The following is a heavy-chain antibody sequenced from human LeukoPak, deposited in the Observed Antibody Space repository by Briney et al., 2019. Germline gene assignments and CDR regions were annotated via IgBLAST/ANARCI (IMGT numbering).Heavy chain of an antibody. CDR3: ARLFGGVTTFDY. J-gene: IGHJ4*02. CDR2: MKGDGSHI. CDR1: GFTFGNFW. Sequence: GGSLRLSCAASGFTFGNFWMSWVRQAPGRGLQWVASMKGDGSHIYYADSVKGRFTISRDNARNSLYLQMNSLAAEDTAVYYCARLFGGVTTFDYWGQGALVTVSS. D-gene: IGHD2-8*02. V-gene: IGHV3-7*01.